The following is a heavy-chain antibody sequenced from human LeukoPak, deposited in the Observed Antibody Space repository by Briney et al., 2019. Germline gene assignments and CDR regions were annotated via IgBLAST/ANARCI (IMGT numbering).Heavy chain of an antibody. CDR1: GYTFTSYG. CDR2: ISAYNGNT. V-gene: IGHV1-18*01. Sequence: ASVKVSCQASGYTFTSYGISWVRQAPGQGLEWMGWISAYNGNTNYAQKLQGRVTITADKSTSTAYMELSSLRSEDTAVYYCARVGNRGYSGYDNYGMDVWGQGTTVTVSS. J-gene: IGHJ6*02. D-gene: IGHD5-12*01. CDR3: ARVGNRGYSGYDNYGMDV.